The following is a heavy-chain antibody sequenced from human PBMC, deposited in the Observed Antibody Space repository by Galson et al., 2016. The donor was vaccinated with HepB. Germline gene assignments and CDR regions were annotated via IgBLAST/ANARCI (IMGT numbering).Heavy chain of an antibody. Sequence: SLRLSCAASGFTFSDYYMTWIRQAPGRGLEWVSYISGSCSYTDYAAAVKGRFTISRDNAKKSLYLQKNSLRAEDTAVYYCARVGWTVATCFGIQDAFDIWGQGTKVTVSS. CDR3: ARVGWTVATCFGIQDAFDI. CDR2: ISGSCSYT. V-gene: IGHV3-11*06. J-gene: IGHJ3*02. CDR1: GFTFSDYY. D-gene: IGHD4-17*01.